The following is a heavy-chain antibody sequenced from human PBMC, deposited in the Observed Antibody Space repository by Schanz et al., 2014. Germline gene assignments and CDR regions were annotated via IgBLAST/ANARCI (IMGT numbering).Heavy chain of an antibody. CDR1: GYTFTSSG. CDR2: INGYNAHT. J-gene: IGHJ4*02. V-gene: IGHV1-18*01. CDR3: ARDRDQWDGNFCDF. Sequence: QVQLVQSGVEVKKPGASVKVSCKASGYTFTSSGFSWVRQAPGQGLEWMGWINGYNAHTNYAQKFQGRVTMTTDTSTSTVYMELRSLRSDDTAVYYCARDRDQWDGNFCDFWGQGTLVTVSS. D-gene: IGHD1-26*01.